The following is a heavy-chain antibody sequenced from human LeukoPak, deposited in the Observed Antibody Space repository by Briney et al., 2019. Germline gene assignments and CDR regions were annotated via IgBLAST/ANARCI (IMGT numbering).Heavy chain of an antibody. D-gene: IGHD3-9*01. J-gene: IGHJ3*02. V-gene: IGHV4-34*01. CDR1: GGSFSGYY. Sequence: PSETLSLTCALYGGSFSGYYWTWIRQPPGKGLEWIGEINHSGSTNYSPPLKSRVTISLDTSKNQFSLKLTSVTAADTAVYYCARGSRLTGTFDIWGQGTMVTVSS. CDR2: INHSGST. CDR3: ARGSRLTGTFDI.